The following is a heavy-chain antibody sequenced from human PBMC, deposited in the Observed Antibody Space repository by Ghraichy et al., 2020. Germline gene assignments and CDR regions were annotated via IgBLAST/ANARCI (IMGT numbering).Heavy chain of an antibody. D-gene: IGHD2-2*01. CDR3: ARELDPSSKLDEDFDM. CDR1: GYTFTDYY. CDR2: INPISGDT. V-gene: IGHV1-2*02. Sequence: ASVKVSCKASGYTFTDYYVHWVRQAPGQGLEWMGWINPISGDTKYAQKFQGRVTLTRNTSFSAASMELTRLRSDDTAVYYCARELDPSSKLDEDFDMLGQGTLVTVSA. J-gene: IGHJ3*02.